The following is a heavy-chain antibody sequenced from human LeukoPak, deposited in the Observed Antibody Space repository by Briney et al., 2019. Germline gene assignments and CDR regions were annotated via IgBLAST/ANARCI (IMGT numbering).Heavy chain of an antibody. D-gene: IGHD3-9*01. CDR3: ARDWDDILTGGDRNPNWFDP. Sequence: ASVKVSCKASGYTFTSNGITWVRQAPGQGLEWVGWISCDNGDTRYAQKFQGRVTVTKDTSTSTVYMELRSLRSDDTAVYYCARDWDDILTGGDRNPNWFDPWGQGTLVTVSS. V-gene: IGHV1-18*04. J-gene: IGHJ5*01. CDR1: GYTFTSNG. CDR2: ISCDNGDT.